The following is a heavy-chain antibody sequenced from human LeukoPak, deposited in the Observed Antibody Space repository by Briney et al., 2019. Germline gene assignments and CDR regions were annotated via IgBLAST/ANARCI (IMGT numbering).Heavy chain of an antibody. CDR2: ISSSRSLI. D-gene: IGHD1-26*01. V-gene: IGHV3-48*01. J-gene: IGHJ6*03. CDR3: AKGYGWEASYYYYYMDV. CDR1: GFTFSTYS. Sequence: PGGSLRLSCAASGFTFSTYSMNWVRQAPGKGLEWISYISSSRSLIHYADSVKGRFTISRDNSKNTLYLQMNSLRAEDTAVYYCAKGYGWEASYYYYYMDVWGKGTTVTISS.